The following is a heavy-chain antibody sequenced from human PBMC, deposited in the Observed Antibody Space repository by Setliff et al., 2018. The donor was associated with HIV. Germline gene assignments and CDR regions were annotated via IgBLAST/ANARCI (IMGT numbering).Heavy chain of an antibody. Sequence: PSETLSLTCTVSGDSINSGTYYWSWIRQPAGKGLEWIGRLHLSGDTNYNPSLKSRVTMSIDTSKNQFSLKLSSVTAADTAVYYCARDNSYYYGSGSHCWYGMDVWGQGTTVTVSS. D-gene: IGHD3-10*01. CDR3: ARDNSYYYGSGSHCWYGMDV. J-gene: IGHJ6*01. V-gene: IGHV4-61*02. CDR2: LHLSGDT. CDR1: GDSINSGTYY.